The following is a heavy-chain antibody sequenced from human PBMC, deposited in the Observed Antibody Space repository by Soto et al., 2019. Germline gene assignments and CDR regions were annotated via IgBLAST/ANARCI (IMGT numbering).Heavy chain of an antibody. J-gene: IGHJ4*02. CDR2: ISYDGSNK. V-gene: IGHV3-30-3*01. CDR1: GFTFSSYA. D-gene: IGHD3-22*01. CDR3: ARAVSYYYDSSGYYTAGY. Sequence: GGSLRLSCAASGFTFSSYAMHWVRQAPGKGLEWVAVISYDGSNKYYADSVKGRFTISRDNSKNTLYLQMNSLRAEDTAVYYCARAVSYYYDSSGYYTAGYWGQRTLVTVSS.